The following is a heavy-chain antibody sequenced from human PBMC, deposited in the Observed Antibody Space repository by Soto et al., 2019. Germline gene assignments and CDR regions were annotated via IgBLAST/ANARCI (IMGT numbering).Heavy chain of an antibody. CDR1: GFSLSTSGVG. D-gene: IGHD1-1*01. V-gene: IGHV2-5*02. J-gene: IGHJ6*02. Sequence: QITLKESGPTLVKPTQTLTLTCTFSGFSLSTSGVGVGWIRQPPGKALEWLALIYCDDDKRYSPSLKSRLTITKDTSKNQVVLTMTNMDPVDTATYYCAHSTYWNDPGSYYYYYGMDVWGQGTTVTVSS. CDR2: IYCDDDK. CDR3: AHSTYWNDPGSYYYYYGMDV.